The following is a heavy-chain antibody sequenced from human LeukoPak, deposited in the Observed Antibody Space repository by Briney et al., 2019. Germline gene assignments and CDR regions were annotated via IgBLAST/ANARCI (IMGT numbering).Heavy chain of an antibody. CDR3: AKDRVVVVPAANVKKDWFDP. CDR2: ISYDGSNK. D-gene: IGHD2-2*01. Sequence: GGSLRLSCAASGFTFSSYAMHWVRQAPGKGLEWVAVISYDGSNKYYADSVKGRFTISRDNSKNTLYLQMNSLRAEDTAVYYCAKDRVVVVPAANVKKDWFDPWGQGTLVTVSS. CDR1: GFTFSSYA. V-gene: IGHV3-30-3*01. J-gene: IGHJ5*02.